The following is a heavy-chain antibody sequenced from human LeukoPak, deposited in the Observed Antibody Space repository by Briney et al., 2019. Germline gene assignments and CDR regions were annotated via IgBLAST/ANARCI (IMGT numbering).Heavy chain of an antibody. CDR3: AASYVCSYYYYMDV. D-gene: IGHD3-16*01. J-gene: IGHJ6*03. CDR2: PHYSGRT. Sequence: SETLSLTSTVSGGSISSYYWSWIRPPPGQGLEWSRYPHYSGRTNYNPSHRSRVTISVDTSKNQFSLKLSSVTAADTAVYYCAASYVCSYYYYMDVWGKGTTVTVSS. CDR1: GGSISSYY. V-gene: IGHV4-59*01.